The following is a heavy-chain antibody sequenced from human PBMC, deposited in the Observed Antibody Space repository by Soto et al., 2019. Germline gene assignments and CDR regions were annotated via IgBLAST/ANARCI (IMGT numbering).Heavy chain of an antibody. CDR1: GGTFSSYA. J-gene: IGHJ5*02. CDR2: IIPIFGTA. CDR3: AREHRSGGSCYSYLKWFDP. Sequence: ASVKVSCKASGGTFSSYAISWVRQAPGQGLEWMGGIIPIFGTANYAQKFQGRVTITADESTSTAYMELSSLRSEDTAVYYCAREHRSGGSCYSYLKWFDPWGQGTMVTVS. V-gene: IGHV1-69*13. D-gene: IGHD2-15*01.